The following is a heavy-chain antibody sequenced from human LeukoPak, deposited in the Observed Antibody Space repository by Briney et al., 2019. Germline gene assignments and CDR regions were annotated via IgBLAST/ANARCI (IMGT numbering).Heavy chain of an antibody. Sequence: ASVKVSCKASGYTFTSYYIHWVRQAPGQGLEWMGMIYPRDGSTSYAQKLQGRVTVTRDTSTSTVHMELSGLRSEDTAVYYCARDQEGFDYWGQGTLVTVSS. CDR1: GYTFTSYY. CDR2: IYPRDGST. CDR3: ARDQEGFDY. J-gene: IGHJ4*02. V-gene: IGHV1-46*01.